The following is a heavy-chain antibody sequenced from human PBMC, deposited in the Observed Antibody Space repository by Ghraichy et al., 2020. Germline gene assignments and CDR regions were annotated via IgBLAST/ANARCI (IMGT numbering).Heavy chain of an antibody. Sequence: GGSLRLSCAASGFTFSSYSMNWVRQAPGKGLEWVSSISSSSSYIYYADSVKGRFTISRDNAKNSLYLQMNSLRAEDTAVYYCARDPPSYGDYVHDLALEYFQHXGQGTXVXVSS. D-gene: IGHD4-17*01. CDR1: GFTFSSYS. J-gene: IGHJ1*01. CDR2: ISSSSSYI. CDR3: ARDPPSYGDYVHDLALEYFQH. V-gene: IGHV3-21*01.